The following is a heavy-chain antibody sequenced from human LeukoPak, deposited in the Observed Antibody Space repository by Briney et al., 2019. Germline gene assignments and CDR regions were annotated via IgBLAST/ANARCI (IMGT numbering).Heavy chain of an antibody. Sequence: SETLSLTCAVYGGSFSGYYWSWIRQPPGKGLEWIGYISYTGTTNYFPSLKSRVTISVDTSKNQFSLKLSSVTAADTAVYYCARGKNWYGNFDLWGRGTLVTVSS. CDR2: ISYTGTT. CDR1: GGSFSGYY. J-gene: IGHJ2*01. CDR3: ARGKNWYGNFDL. D-gene: IGHD1-1*01. V-gene: IGHV4-59*01.